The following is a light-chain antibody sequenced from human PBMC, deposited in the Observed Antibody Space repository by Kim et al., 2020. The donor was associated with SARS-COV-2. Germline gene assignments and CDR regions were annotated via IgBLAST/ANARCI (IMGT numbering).Light chain of an antibody. Sequence: GQTARVASGGNNIGSKSVHWYQQETGQAPVLVIYYDTDRPSGIPERFSGSNSGNTATLTISGVEAGDEADYYCQVWDTSSDHPWVFGTGTQLTVL. J-gene: IGLJ3*02. V-gene: IGLV3-21*04. CDR2: YDT. CDR1: NIGSKS. CDR3: QVWDTSSDHPWV.